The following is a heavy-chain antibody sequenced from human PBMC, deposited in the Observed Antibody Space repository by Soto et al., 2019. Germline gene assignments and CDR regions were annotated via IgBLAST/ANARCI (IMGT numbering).Heavy chain of an antibody. V-gene: IGHV3-23*01. D-gene: IGHD2-2*01. CDR1: GFTFNNYA. J-gene: IGHJ6*02. CDR2: ISGSGGST. Sequence: EVQLLESGGGLVQPGGSLRLSCAASGFTFNNYAMNWVRQAPGKGLEWVSAISGSGGSTHYADSVKGRFTISRDNSKNTLYLQMNSLRAEDTAVYYCAKALVPTAMAVGMDVWGQGTTVTVSS. CDR3: AKALVPTAMAVGMDV.